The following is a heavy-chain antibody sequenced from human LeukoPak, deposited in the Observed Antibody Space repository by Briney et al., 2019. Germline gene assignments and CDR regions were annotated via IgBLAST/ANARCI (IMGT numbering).Heavy chain of an antibody. J-gene: IGHJ4*02. Sequence: PSETLSLTCAVSGYSISSGYYWDWIRQPPGKGLEWIGRIYHSGNTYHNASLKSRVTISVDTSKNQLSLRLSSVTAADTAVYYCARGLEDRISIFGVVKFYYFDFWGQGTLVTVSS. V-gene: IGHV4-38-2*01. CDR2: IYHSGNT. D-gene: IGHD3-3*01. CDR1: GYSISSGYY. CDR3: ARGLEDRISIFGVVKFYYFDF.